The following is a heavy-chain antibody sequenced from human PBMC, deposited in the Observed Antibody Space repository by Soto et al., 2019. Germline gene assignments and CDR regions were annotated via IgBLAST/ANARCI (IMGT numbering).Heavy chain of an antibody. CDR3: AKGPTIFGAVISFDYYYGMYV. CDR1: GFTFSTSA. CDR2: ISGSGAGT. Sequence: PGGSLRLSCAASGFTFSTSAMSWVRQAPGRGLEWVSGISGSGAGTYYADSVKGRFTISRDNSKNTLYLQMSGLRAEDTAVYFCAKGPTIFGAVISFDYYYGMYVWGQGTRVTVSS. D-gene: IGHD3-3*01. V-gene: IGHV3-23*01. J-gene: IGHJ6*02.